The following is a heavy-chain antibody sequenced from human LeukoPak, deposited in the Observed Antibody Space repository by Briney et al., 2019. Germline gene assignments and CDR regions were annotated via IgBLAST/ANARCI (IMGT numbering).Heavy chain of an antibody. D-gene: IGHD6-13*01. CDR3: AHRRAIAAAGRFDT. CDR1: GFSLSPSGVG. J-gene: IGHJ5*02. CDR2: IYWDDDK. Sequence: SGPTLVKPTQTLTLTCTFSGFSLSPSGVGVGWIRHPPGKALGWLTLIYWDDDKRYSPSLKSRLTITTDTSKNQVVLTMTNMDHVDTATYYCAHRRAIAAAGRFDTWGQGTLVTVSS. V-gene: IGHV2-5*02.